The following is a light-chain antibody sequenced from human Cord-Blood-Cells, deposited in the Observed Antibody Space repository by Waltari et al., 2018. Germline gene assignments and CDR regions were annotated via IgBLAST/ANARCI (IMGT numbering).Light chain of an antibody. CDR2: EGS. V-gene: IGLV2-23*01. CDR3: SSYAGSSTGV. CDR1: SSDVGSYNL. J-gene: IGLJ3*02. Sequence: QSALTQPASVSGSPGQSITISCTGTSSDVGSYNLVSWYQQHPGKAPKLVIYEGSKRPSGVSNRFSESKSAYMASLTISGLQAEAEADYYCSSYAGSSTGVFGGGTKLTVL.